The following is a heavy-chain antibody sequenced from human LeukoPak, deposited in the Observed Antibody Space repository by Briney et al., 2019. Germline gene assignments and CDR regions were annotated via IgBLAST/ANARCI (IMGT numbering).Heavy chain of an antibody. CDR1: GGSFSGYY. CDR3: ARVPLYITGTTGWFDP. CDR2: INHSGST. D-gene: IGHD1-7*01. V-gene: IGHV4-34*01. Sequence: SQSLSLTCAVYGGSFSGYYWSWIRQPPGKGPEWIGEINHSGSTNYNPSLKSRVTISVDTSKNQFSLKLSSVTAADTAVYYCARVPLYITGTTGWFDPWGQGTLVTVSS. J-gene: IGHJ5*02.